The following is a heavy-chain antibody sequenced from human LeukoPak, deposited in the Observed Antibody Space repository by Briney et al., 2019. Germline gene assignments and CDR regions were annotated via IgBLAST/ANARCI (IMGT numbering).Heavy chain of an antibody. CDR2: ISDSGGRT. Sequence: PGGSLRLSCAASGFTFSNYAMHWVRQAPGKGLEWVSGISDSGGRTYYADSVKGRFTISRDNSKNTLFLQMNTLRAEDTAVYYCAKGRWSRYSSSWPLAVYGMDVWGQGTTVTVSS. V-gene: IGHV3-23*01. D-gene: IGHD6-13*01. CDR3: AKGRWSRYSSSWPLAVYGMDV. CDR1: GFTFSNYA. J-gene: IGHJ6*02.